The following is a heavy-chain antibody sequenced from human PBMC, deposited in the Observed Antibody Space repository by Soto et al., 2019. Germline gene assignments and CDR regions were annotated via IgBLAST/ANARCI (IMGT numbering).Heavy chain of an antibody. D-gene: IGHD6-6*01. CDR2: IKSKTDRGTT. J-gene: IGHJ6*03. CDR1: GFTFGNAG. Sequence: GGSMRLSCVPAGFTFGNAGRNWVRQAPGKGLEWVGRIKSKTDRGTTDFAAPVKGRFTISRDNSKNMLYLQMNSLKTEDTAVYYCTTVGSAQTYYYYYYLDVWGKGTTGTVSS. V-gene: IGHV3-15*07. CDR3: TTVGSAQTYYYYYYLDV.